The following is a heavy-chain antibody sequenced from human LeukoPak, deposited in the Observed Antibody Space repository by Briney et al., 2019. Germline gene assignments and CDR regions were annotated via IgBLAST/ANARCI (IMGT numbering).Heavy chain of an antibody. CDR2: INPSGGST. CDR1: GYTFTSYY. CDR3: ARDLVHHRLLGTGYNWFDP. V-gene: IGHV1-46*01. D-gene: IGHD3-9*01. J-gene: IGHJ5*02. Sequence: ASVKVSCKASGYTFTSYYMHWVRQAPGQGLEWMGTINPSGGSTSYAQKFQGRVTMTTDTSTSTAYMELRSLRSDDTAVYYCARDLVHHRLLGTGYNWFDPWGQGTLVTVSS.